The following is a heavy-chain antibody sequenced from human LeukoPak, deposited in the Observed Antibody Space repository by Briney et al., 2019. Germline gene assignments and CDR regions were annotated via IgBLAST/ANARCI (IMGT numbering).Heavy chain of an antibody. Sequence: GGSLRLSCAASGFTVSSNYMSWVRQAPGKGLEWVSVIYSGGSTYYADSVKGRFTISRDNSKNTLYLQMNSLRAEDTAVYYCARYIAAAGLFDYWGQGTLVTVSS. D-gene: IGHD6-13*01. CDR1: GFTVSSNY. CDR2: IYSGGST. J-gene: IGHJ4*02. V-gene: IGHV3-66*01. CDR3: ARYIAAAGLFDY.